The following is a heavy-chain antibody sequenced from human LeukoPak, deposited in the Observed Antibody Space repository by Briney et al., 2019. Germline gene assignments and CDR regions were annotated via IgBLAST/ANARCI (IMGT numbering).Heavy chain of an antibody. J-gene: IGHJ5*02. CDR1: GGSISSSSYY. CDR3: ARDQEWEYGDYCLFDP. Sequence: SETLSLTCTVSGGSISSSSYYWGWIRQPPGKGLEWIGSIYYSGSTYYNPSLKSRVTISVDTSKNQFSLQLNSVTPEDTAVYYCARDQEWEYGDYCLFDPWGQGTLVTVSS. CDR2: IYYSGST. V-gene: IGHV4-39*07. D-gene: IGHD4-17*01.